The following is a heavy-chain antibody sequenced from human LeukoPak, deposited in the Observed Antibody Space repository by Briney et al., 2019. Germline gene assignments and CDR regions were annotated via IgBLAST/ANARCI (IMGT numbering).Heavy chain of an antibody. CDR1: GGSISSYY. CDR2: IYYSGNT. D-gene: IGHD3/OR15-3a*01. CDR3: AGLTPEGLCY. Sequence: SETLSLTCTVSGGSISSYYWIWIRQPPGKGLEWIAYIYYSGNTNYNPSLKSRVTISVDTSKNQFSLNLSSVTAADTAVYYCAGLTPEGLCYWGQGTLVTVSS. J-gene: IGHJ4*02. V-gene: IGHV4-59*12.